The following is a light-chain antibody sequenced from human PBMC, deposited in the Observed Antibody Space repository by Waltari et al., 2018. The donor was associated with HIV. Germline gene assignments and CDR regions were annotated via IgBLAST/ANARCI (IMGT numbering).Light chain of an antibody. V-gene: IGLV2-14*01. J-gene: IGLJ2*01. CDR3: SSYTSSDTVV. CDR2: EVS. CDR1: SSDVGGYNY. Sequence: QSALTQPAPVSGSPGQSITISCTGTSSDVGGYNYVSWYQQHPGTAPKLMIYEVSNRPSGVSNRFSGSKSGNTASLTISGLQAEDESNYYCSSYTSSDTVVFGGGTKLTVL.